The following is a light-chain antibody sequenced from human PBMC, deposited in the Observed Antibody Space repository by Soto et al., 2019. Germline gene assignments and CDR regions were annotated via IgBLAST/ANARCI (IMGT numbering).Light chain of an antibody. V-gene: IGKV3-20*01. CDR2: GAS. Sequence: EIVLTQSPVTLSLSPGERATLSCRASQSVSSSYLAWYQQKPGQAPRLLIYGASSRATGIPDRFSGSGSGTDFTLTISRLEPEDFAVYYCQQYCSSPFTFGPGTKVDIK. CDR3: QQYCSSPFT. J-gene: IGKJ3*01. CDR1: QSVSSSY.